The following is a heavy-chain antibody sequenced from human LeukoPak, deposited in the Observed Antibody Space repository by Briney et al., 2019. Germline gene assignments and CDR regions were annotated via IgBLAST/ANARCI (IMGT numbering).Heavy chain of an antibody. CDR1: GFSFTNYW. V-gene: IGHV3-74*01. D-gene: IGHD1-26*01. J-gene: IGHJ3*02. Sequence: GGSLRLSCAASGFSFTNYWMHWVRQAPGKGLVWVSHINSDGSATRYADSVKGRFTISRDNSKNTLYLQMNSLRAEDTAVYYCGKNRYSGSLSPFDIWGQGTMVTVS. CDR3: GKNRYSGSLSPFDI. CDR2: INSDGSAT.